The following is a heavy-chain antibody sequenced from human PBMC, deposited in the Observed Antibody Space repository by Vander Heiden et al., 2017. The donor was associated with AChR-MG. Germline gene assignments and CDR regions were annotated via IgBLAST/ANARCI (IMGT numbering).Heavy chain of an antibody. D-gene: IGHD2-2*01. Sequence: QVQLVQSGAEVTKPGASVKVSCKASGYTFTSYDINWVRQATGQGLEWMGWMNPNSGNTGYAQKFQGRVTMTRNTSISTAYMELSSLRSEDTAVYYCARGGNIVVVPAAAPYGMDVWGQGTTVTVSS. V-gene: IGHV1-8*01. J-gene: IGHJ6*02. CDR1: GYTFTSYD. CDR2: MNPNSGNT. CDR3: ARGGNIVVVPAAAPYGMDV.